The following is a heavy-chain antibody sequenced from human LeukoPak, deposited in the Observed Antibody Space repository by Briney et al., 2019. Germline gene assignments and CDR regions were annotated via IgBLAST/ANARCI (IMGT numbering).Heavy chain of an antibody. Sequence: SETLSLTCTVSGGSISSSSYYWGWIRQPPGKGLEWIGSIYYSGSTYYNPSLKSRVTISVDTSQNQFSLKLSSVTAADTAVYYCARQSDDFWSGPAVFDYWGQGTLVTVSS. CDR2: IYYSGST. CDR3: ARQSDDFWSGPAVFDY. CDR1: GGSISSSSYY. J-gene: IGHJ4*02. D-gene: IGHD3-3*01. V-gene: IGHV4-39*01.